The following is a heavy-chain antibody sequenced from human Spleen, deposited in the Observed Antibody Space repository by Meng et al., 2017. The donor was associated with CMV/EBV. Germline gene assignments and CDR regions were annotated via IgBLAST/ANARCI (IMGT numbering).Heavy chain of an antibody. CDR3: VRGFVRVPAAVF. V-gene: IGHV1-69*10. D-gene: IGHD2-2*01. Sequence: QVQLVQSGAEVKRPGSSVKVSCQASGETFSSYAINWVRQAPGQGLEWMGGIIPILDTANYAQKFQGRVTITADKSTSTAYMELSSLKSEDTAVYYCVRGFVRVPAAVFWGQGTLVTVSS. CDR2: IIPILDTA. CDR1: GETFSSYA. J-gene: IGHJ1*01.